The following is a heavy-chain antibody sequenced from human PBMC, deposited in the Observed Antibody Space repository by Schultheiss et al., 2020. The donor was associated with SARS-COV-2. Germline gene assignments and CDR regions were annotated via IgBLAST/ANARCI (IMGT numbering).Heavy chain of an antibody. Sequence: ASVKVSCKASGYTFTGYYMHWVRQAPGQGLEWMGWISAYNGNTNYAQKLQGRVTMTTDTSTSTAYMEVRGLGSEDTAVYYCARTRGDDYGMDVWGQGTTVTVSS. CDR1: GYTFTGYY. D-gene: IGHD5-24*01. CDR2: ISAYNGNT. J-gene: IGHJ6*02. CDR3: ARTRGDDYGMDV. V-gene: IGHV1-18*04.